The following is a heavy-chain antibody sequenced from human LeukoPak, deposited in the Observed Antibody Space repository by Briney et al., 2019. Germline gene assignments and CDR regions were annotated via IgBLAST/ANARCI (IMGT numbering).Heavy chain of an antibody. V-gene: IGHV3-20*04. CDR1: GFTFDDYG. CDR2: INWNGGST. D-gene: IGHD6-13*01. CDR3: ARERVSSSSNWFDP. J-gene: IGHJ5*02. Sequence: PGRSLRLSCAASGFTFDDYGMSWVRQAPGKGLEWVSGINWNGGSTGYADSVKGRFTISRDNAKNSLYLQMNSLRAEDTALYYCARERVSSSSNWFDPWGQGTLVTVSS.